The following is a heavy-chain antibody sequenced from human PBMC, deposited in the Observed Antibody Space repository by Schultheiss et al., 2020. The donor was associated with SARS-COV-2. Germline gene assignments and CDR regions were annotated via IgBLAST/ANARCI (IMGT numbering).Heavy chain of an antibody. Sequence: ASVKVSCKASGYTFTSYGISWVRQAPGQGLEWMGWISAYNGNTNYAQKLQGRVTMTTDTSTSTAYMELRSLRSDDTAVYYCARARPLYGSGSYSLPNGDYWGQGTLVTVSS. J-gene: IGHJ4*02. CDR2: ISAYNGNT. CDR1: GYTFTSYG. V-gene: IGHV1-18*01. D-gene: IGHD3-10*01. CDR3: ARARPLYGSGSYSLPNGDY.